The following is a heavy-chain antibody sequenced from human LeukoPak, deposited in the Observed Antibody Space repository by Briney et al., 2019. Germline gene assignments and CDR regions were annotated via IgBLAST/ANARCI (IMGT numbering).Heavy chain of an antibody. V-gene: IGHV1-2*06. D-gene: IGHD1-26*01. Sequence: GASVKVSCKASGYTFTGYYMHWVRQAPGQGLEWMGRINPNSGGTNYAQKFQGRVTVTRDTSINTAYMDLSRLRSDDTAVYYCARDPGRGGSDLFDYWGQGTLVTVSS. CDR1: GYTFTGYY. J-gene: IGHJ4*02. CDR2: INPNSGGT. CDR3: ARDPGRGGSDLFDY.